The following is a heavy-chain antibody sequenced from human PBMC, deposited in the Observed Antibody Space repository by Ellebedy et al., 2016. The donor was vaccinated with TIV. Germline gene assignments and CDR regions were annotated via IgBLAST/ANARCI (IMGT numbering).Heavy chain of an antibody. Sequence: PGGSLRLSCTASGFTFSSYGMHWVRQAPGKGLEWVAVISYDGSNKYYADSVKGRFTITRDNSKNTLYLQMNSLRVEDTAVYYCVKSWRGFDYWGQGTLVTVSS. J-gene: IGHJ4*02. CDR3: VKSWRGFDY. V-gene: IGHV3-30*18. CDR2: ISYDGSNK. D-gene: IGHD3-10*01. CDR1: GFTFSSYG.